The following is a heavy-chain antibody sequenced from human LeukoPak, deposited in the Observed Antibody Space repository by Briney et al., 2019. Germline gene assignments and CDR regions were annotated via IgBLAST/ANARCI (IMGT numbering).Heavy chain of an antibody. CDR1: GGTFSSYA. D-gene: IGHD6-13*01. J-gene: IGHJ4*02. CDR2: IIPILGIA. V-gene: IGHV1-69*04. Sequence: GASVKVSCKASGGTFSSYAISWVRQAPGQGLEWMGRIIPILGIANYAQKFQGRVTITADKSTSTAYMELSSLRSEDTAVYYCARGAAAGIKGSYYFDYWGQGILVTVSS. CDR3: ARGAAAGIKGSYYFDY.